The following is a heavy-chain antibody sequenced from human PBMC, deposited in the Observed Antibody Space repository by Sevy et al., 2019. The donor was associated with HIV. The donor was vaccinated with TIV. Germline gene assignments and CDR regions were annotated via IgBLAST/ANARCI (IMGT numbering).Heavy chain of an antibody. Sequence: GGSLRLSCAASGFSFSNAWMSWVRQAPGKGLEWVGRIKSKSDGGTTDYAAPVKGRFTISRHDSKNTLYLQINSLKTEDTAMYYCTTEGRWEPRNWFDPWGQGTLVTVSS. V-gene: IGHV3-15*01. CDR2: IKSKSDGGTT. CDR1: GFSFSNAW. D-gene: IGHD1-1*01. CDR3: TTEGRWEPRNWFDP. J-gene: IGHJ5*02.